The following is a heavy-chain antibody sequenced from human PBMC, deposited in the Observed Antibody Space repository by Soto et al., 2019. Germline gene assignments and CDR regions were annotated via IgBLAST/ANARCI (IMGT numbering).Heavy chain of an antibody. CDR1: GGSISSGGYY. J-gene: IGHJ4*02. Sequence: QVQLQESGPGLVKTSQTLSLTCTVSGGSISSGGYYWSWIRQHPGKGMEWIGYIYYSGSTYYNPSLKSRVTISVDTSKNQCSLKLSSVTAADTAVYYCARAHGYYYDSSGKLDYWGQGTLVTVSS. V-gene: IGHV4-31*03. D-gene: IGHD3-22*01. CDR3: ARAHGYYYDSSGKLDY. CDR2: IYYSGST.